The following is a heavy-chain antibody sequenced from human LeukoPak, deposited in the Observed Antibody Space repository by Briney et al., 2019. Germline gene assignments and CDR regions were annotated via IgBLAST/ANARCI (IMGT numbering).Heavy chain of an antibody. D-gene: IGHD1-7*01. CDR2: ISAYNGNT. Sequence: ASVKVSCKASGGTFSSYAISWVRQAPGQGLEWMGWISAYNGNTNYAQKLQGRVTMTTDTSTSTAYMELRSLRSDDTAVYYCARVAGTTGGRYFDYWGQGTLVTVSS. CDR1: GGTFSSYA. CDR3: ARVAGTTGGRYFDY. J-gene: IGHJ4*02. V-gene: IGHV1-18*01.